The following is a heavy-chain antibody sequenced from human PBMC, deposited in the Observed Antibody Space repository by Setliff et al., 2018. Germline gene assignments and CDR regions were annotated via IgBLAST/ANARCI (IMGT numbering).Heavy chain of an antibody. CDR1: GGSISSSDFC. D-gene: IGHD3-10*01. V-gene: IGHV4-39*01. Sequence: SETLSLTCTVSGGSISSSDFCWGWIRQPPGKGLEWIGSIYYSGTTYYNPSLKSPVTISIDTSKNQFSLKLSSVTAADTAIYYCARHDARGYYYYMDVWGEGTTVTVS. CDR2: IYYSGTT. J-gene: IGHJ6*03. CDR3: ARHDARGYYYYMDV.